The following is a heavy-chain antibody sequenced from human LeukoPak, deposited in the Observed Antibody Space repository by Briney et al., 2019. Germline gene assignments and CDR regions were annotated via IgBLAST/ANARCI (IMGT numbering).Heavy chain of an antibody. J-gene: IGHJ4*02. Sequence: GGSLRLSCAASGFTFDTAWMNWVRQAPGKGLEWVGRIKSKIDGGTTDYAAPVKGRFTISRDDSKSTLYLQMNSLTAEDIGVYYCAKSGDSGYDPVGYWGQGTLVTVSS. V-gene: IGHV3-15*07. D-gene: IGHD5-12*01. CDR2: IKSKIDGGTT. CDR1: GFTFDTAW. CDR3: AKSGDSGYDPVGY.